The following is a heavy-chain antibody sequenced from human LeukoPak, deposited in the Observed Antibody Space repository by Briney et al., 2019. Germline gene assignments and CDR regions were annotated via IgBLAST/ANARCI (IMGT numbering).Heavy chain of an antibody. D-gene: IGHD3-22*01. J-gene: IGHJ4*02. CDR2: IYYSGST. V-gene: IGHV4-31*03. Sequence: SQTLSLTCTVSGGSISSGGYYWSWVRQHPGKGLEWIGYIYYSGSTYYNPSLKSRVTISVDTSKNQFSLKLSSVTAADTAVYYCARGDYYDSSGYQFDYWGQGTLVTVSS. CDR1: GGSISSGGYY. CDR3: ARGDYYDSSGYQFDY.